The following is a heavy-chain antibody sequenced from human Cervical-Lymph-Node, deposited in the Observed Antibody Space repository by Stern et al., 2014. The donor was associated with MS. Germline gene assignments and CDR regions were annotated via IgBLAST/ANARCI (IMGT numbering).Heavy chain of an antibody. J-gene: IGHJ5*02. D-gene: IGHD1-14*01. V-gene: IGHV1-18*01. CDR2: ISAYNVNT. CDR3: ARHSIKGYNCFDT. Sequence: QLVQSGAELKKPGDSVKVTCKASGFALTSAGISWVRQAPGQGIEWMGWISAYNVNTNYAQRFQDRVNMTTDTSTSTAYMELRSLRSDDTAVYYCARHSIKGYNCFDTWGQGTLVTVSS. CDR1: GFALTSAG.